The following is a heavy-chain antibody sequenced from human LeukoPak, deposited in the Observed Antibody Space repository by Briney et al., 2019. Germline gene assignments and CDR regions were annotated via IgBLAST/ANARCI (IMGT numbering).Heavy chain of an antibody. J-gene: IGHJ4*02. CDR1: GGSISSYS. V-gene: IGHV4-59*01. D-gene: IGHD4-17*01. CDR2: VYYSGTT. CDR3: AREEYGDYVGY. Sequence: SETLSLTCTVSGGSISSYSWSWIRQPPGKRLEWIGYVYYSGTTNYNPSLRSRVTISVDTSKNQFSLKLNSVTAADTAVYYCAREEYGDYVGYWGQGTLVTVAP.